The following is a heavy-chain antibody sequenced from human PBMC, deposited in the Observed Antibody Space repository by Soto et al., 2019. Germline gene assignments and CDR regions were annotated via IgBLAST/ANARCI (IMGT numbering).Heavy chain of an antibody. CDR3: ARTIAAPGGAFDI. CDR2: ISSSGSTI. CDR1: GFTFSSYE. D-gene: IGHD6-13*01. V-gene: IGHV3-48*03. Sequence: PGGSLRLSCAASGFTFSSYEMNWVRQAPGKGLEWVSYISSSGSTIYYADSVKGRFTISRDNAKNSLYLQMNSLRAEDTAVYYCARTIAAPGGAFDIWGQGTMVTVSS. J-gene: IGHJ3*02.